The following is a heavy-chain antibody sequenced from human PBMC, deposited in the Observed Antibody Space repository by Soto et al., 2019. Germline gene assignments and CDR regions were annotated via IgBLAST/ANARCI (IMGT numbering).Heavy chain of an antibody. CDR1: GFTFSSYG. CDR3: ARDLIAAPLGGYGMDV. J-gene: IGHJ6*02. D-gene: IGHD6-13*01. Sequence: GGSPRPHCPSPGFTFSSYGLHWVRQAPCKGLEWVAVIWYDGSNKYYADSVKGRFTISRDKSKNTLYLQMNSLRAEDTAVDYCARDLIAAPLGGYGMDVWGQGTTVTVSS. CDR2: IWYDGSNK. V-gene: IGHV3-33*01.